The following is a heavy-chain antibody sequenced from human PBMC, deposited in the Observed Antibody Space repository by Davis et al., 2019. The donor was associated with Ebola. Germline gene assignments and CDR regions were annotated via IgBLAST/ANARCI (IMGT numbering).Heavy chain of an antibody. CDR2: IIPILGIS. D-gene: IGHD2-2*01. CDR1: GGTFSSYA. CDR3: ARRVVVPAAMRGYYYYYGMDV. Sequence: SVKVSCKASGGTFSSYAISWVRQAPGQGLEWMGRIIPILGISNYAQKFQGKVTITADKSTSTAYMELSSLRSDDTAVYYCARRVVVPAAMRGYYYYYGMDVWGQGTTVTVSS. J-gene: IGHJ6*02. V-gene: IGHV1-69*04.